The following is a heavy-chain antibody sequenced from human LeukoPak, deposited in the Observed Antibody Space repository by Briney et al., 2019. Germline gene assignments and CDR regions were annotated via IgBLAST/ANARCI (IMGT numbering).Heavy chain of an antibody. CDR3: VELGITMIGGV. D-gene: IGHD3-10*02. V-gene: IGHV3-21*01. Sequence: PGGSLRLSCAASGFTFSSYWMHWVRQAPGKGLEWVSSISSSSSSYIYYADSVKGRFTISRDNARNSLYLQMNSLRAEDTAVYYCVELGITMIGGVWGKGTTVTISS. CDR2: ISSSSSSYI. CDR1: GFTFSSYW. J-gene: IGHJ6*04.